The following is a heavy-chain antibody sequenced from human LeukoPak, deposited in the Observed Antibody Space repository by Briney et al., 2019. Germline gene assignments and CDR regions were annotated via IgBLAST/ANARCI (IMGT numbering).Heavy chain of an antibody. Sequence: TGGSLRLSCAASGFTVSDYYMTWIRQAPGKGLVWVSYISSSGSTIYYGDFVKGRFTISRDNAKNSLVLQMNSLRAEDTAVYYCARESGTYSYGAFDIWGQGTMVTVSS. V-gene: IGHV3-11*01. CDR2: ISSSGSTI. D-gene: IGHD1-26*01. CDR3: ARESGTYSYGAFDI. CDR1: GFTVSDYY. J-gene: IGHJ3*02.